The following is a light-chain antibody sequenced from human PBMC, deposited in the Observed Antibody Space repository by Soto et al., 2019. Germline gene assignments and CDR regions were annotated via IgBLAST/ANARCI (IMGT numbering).Light chain of an antibody. CDR2: GAS. CDR1: QSVSTNN. V-gene: IGKV3D-15*01. J-gene: IGKJ4*01. Sequence: IVLTQSPGTLSSSPGERATLSCRASQSVSTNNLAWYQQRPGQAPRLLIYGASTRATGIPARFSGSGSGTEFTLTISSLQSEDFAVYYCQQYHNWVTFGGGTKVDIK. CDR3: QQYHNWVT.